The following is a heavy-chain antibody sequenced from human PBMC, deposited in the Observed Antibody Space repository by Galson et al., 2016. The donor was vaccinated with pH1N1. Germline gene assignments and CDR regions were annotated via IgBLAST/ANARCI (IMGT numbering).Heavy chain of an antibody. V-gene: IGHV5-51*01. J-gene: IGHJ3*02. Sequence: SGAEVKKPGESLKISCQGSGYRFSSSWIGWVRQMPGKGLEWMGIIYLGGSLIRYRPSFQGQVTISADKSVNIVYLEWGSLKASDTAMYYCARQNDYGDYRGDAFDIWGQGTMVTVSS. D-gene: IGHD4-17*01. CDR1: GYRFSSSW. CDR2: IYLGGSLI. CDR3: ARQNDYGDYRGDAFDI.